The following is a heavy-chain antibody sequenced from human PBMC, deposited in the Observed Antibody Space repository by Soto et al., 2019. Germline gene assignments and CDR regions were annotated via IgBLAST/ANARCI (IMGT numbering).Heavy chain of an antibody. V-gene: IGHV3-74*01. D-gene: IGHD3-16*01. CDR3: TRDIGGRGAF. CDR2: TDEYGSTI. CDR1: GFTFSSYW. J-gene: IGHJ4*02. Sequence: GGSLRLSCAASGFTFSSYWMHWVRQVPGKGLVWVARTDEYGSTINYADSVKGRFTISRDNAKNTLYLEMNSLRGEDTALYYCTRDIGGRGAFWGQGSLVTVSS.